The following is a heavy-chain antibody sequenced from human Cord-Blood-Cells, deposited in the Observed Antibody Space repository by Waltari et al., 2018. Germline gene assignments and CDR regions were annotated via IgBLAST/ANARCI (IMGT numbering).Heavy chain of an antibody. V-gene: IGHV4-34*01. CDR3: ARGQGGYDDYIWGSYRYTWFDP. CDR2: INHSRNT. Sequence: QVQLQQWGAGLLKPSETLPLTCAVYGGSFGGYYWIWTCQPPGRGREWIGVINHSRNTNYNPSLNSRVTISVDTSKNQFSLKLSSVTAADTAVYYCARGQGGYDDYIWGSYRYTWFDPWGQGTLVTVSS. J-gene: IGHJ5*02. CDR1: GGSFGGYY. D-gene: IGHD3-16*02.